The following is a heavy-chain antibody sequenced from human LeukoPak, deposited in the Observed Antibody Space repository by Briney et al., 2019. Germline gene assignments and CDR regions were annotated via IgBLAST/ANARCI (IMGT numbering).Heavy chain of an antibody. D-gene: IGHD3-3*01. CDR3: ARHGGSGSFDY. CDR1: GGSISSYY. V-gene: IGHV4-59*08. J-gene: IGHJ4*02. CDR2: SSYSGNT. Sequence: SETLFLTCTVSGGSISSYYWSWIRQPPGKGLEWIGYSSYSGNTTPHPSLKSRVTISVDTSKNQFSLRLGSVTAADTAVYYCARHGGSGSFDYWGQGNLVSVSS.